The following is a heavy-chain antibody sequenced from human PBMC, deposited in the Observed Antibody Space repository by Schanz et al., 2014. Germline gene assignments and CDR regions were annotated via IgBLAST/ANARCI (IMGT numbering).Heavy chain of an antibody. D-gene: IGHD3-3*01. CDR2: ISPYNGNT. CDR1: GYTFTSYG. J-gene: IGHJ4*02. Sequence: QGQLVQSGAEVKKPGASVKVSCKASGYTFTSYGISWVRQAPGQGLEWMGWISPYNGNTNYAPKVQGRVTVTTDTSTSTVYMELRSLTSDDTAVYFCARGFDFWDRWGQGTLVIVSS. CDR3: ARGFDFWDR. V-gene: IGHV1-18*01.